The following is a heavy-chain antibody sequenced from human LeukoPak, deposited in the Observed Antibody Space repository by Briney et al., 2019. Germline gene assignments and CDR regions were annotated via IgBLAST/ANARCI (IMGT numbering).Heavy chain of an antibody. CDR3: AKDLYSSGWYGWFDP. J-gene: IGHJ5*02. V-gene: IGHV3-9*01. Sequence: PGRSLRLSCAASGFTFDDYAMHWVRQAPGKGLEWVSGISWNSGSVGYADSVKGRFTISRDNAKNSLYLQMNSLRAEDTALYYCAKDLYSSGWYGWFDPWGQGTLVTVSS. CDR1: GFTFDDYA. CDR2: ISWNSGSV. D-gene: IGHD6-19*01.